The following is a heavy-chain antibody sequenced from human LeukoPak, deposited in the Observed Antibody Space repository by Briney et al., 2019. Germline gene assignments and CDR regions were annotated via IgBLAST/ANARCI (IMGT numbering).Heavy chain of an antibody. CDR1: GFTFSSYG. D-gene: IGHD6-13*01. J-gene: IGHJ4*02. V-gene: IGHV3-30*02. CDR2: IRYDGSNK. Sequence: PGGSLRLSCAASGFTFSSYGMHWVRQAPGKGLEWVAFIRYDGSNKYYADSVKGRFTISRDNSKNTLYLQMNSLRAEDTAVYYCAKTPGIAAAGPGVWGQGTLVTVSS. CDR3: AKTPGIAAAGPGV.